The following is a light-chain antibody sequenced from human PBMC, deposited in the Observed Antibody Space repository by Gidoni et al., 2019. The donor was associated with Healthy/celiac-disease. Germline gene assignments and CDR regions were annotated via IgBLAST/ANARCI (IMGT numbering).Light chain of an antibody. V-gene: IGKV3-15*01. CDR3: QQDRNGPPDT. CDR1: QSVSSN. Sequence: ELVMPQSPATLSVSPGDRATLFCRSSQSVSSNLVWCQQKPGQAPRLLIYGGSTRATGITARFSGSESGRESTLTIRNLQSGDVAVDYCQQDRNGPPDTFXXXTKLEIK. J-gene: IGKJ2*01. CDR2: GGS.